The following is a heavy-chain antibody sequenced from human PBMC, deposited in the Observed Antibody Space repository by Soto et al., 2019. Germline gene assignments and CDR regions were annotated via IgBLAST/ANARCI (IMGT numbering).Heavy chain of an antibody. CDR2: INAGNGNT. V-gene: IGHV1-3*01. J-gene: IGHJ3*02. CDR3: ARAFAGTTRRDAFDI. D-gene: IGHD1-1*01. Sequence: GASVEVSCKASGYTFTSYSMHWVRQAPGQRLEWMGWINAGNGNTKYSQKFQGRVTITRDTSASTAYMELSSLRSEDTAVYYCARAFAGTTRRDAFDIWGQGTMVTVS. CDR1: GYTFTSYS.